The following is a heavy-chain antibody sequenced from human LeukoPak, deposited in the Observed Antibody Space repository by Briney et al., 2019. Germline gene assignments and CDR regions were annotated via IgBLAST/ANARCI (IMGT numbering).Heavy chain of an antibody. V-gene: IGHV4-39*07. CDR3: ARDLGLGEFDY. CDR2: IYYSGST. CDR1: GGSISSSSYY. D-gene: IGHD3-16*01. Sequence: SETLSLTCTVSGGSISSSSYYWGWIRQPPGKGLEWIGSIYYSGSTYYNPSLKSRVTISVDTSKNQFSLKLSSVTAADTAVYYCARDLGLGEFDYWRQGTLVTVSS. J-gene: IGHJ4*02.